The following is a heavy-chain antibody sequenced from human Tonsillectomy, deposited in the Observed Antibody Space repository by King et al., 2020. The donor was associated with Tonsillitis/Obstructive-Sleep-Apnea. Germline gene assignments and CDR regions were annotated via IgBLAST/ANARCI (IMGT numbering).Heavy chain of an antibody. Sequence: VQLVESGGGVVRPGGSLRLSCAGSGFTFDNYGMSWGRQAPGKGLEWVSGINWNGGSTGYADSVKGRLTISRDNAKNSLYLQMNSLRAEDTALYYCARDLRGVENNYYGSGSPDYWGQGTLVIVSS. CDR2: INWNGGST. J-gene: IGHJ4*02. CDR1: GFTFDNYG. CDR3: ARDLRGVENNYYGSGSPDY. D-gene: IGHD3-10*01. V-gene: IGHV3-20*04.